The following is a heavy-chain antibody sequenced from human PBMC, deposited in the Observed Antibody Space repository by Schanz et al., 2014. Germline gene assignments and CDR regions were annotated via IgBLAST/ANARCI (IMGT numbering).Heavy chain of an antibody. D-gene: IGHD3-22*01. Sequence: DVQLLESGGGLIQPGGSLRLSCAASGFIFGSSVMAWVRQAPGKGLEWVSGITGASDHIDYAESVKGRFTISRDNSKNTLYLEMNSLRVEDTAFYYCARDASSSDYHLAHWGQGTLVTVSS. J-gene: IGHJ4*02. CDR3: ARDASSSDYHLAH. CDR1: GFIFGSSV. CDR2: ITGASDHI. V-gene: IGHV3-23*01.